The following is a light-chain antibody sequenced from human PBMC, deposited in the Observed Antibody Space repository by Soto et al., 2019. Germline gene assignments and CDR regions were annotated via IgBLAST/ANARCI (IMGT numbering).Light chain of an antibody. Sequence: QSVLTQPPSASGTPGQRVTISCSGSSSNVGSNYVYWYQQVPGTAPILLMHWDGQRPSGVPDRFSGSKSGTSASLAISGLRSEDEAYYYCAAWDDILSGVVFGGGTKLTAL. CDR2: WDG. CDR3: AAWDDILSGVV. V-gene: IGLV1-47*01. J-gene: IGLJ3*02. CDR1: SSNVGSNY.